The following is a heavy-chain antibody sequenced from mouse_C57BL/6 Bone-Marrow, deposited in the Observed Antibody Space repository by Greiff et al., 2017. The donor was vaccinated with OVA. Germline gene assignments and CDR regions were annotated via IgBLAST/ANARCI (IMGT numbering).Heavy chain of an antibody. J-gene: IGHJ4*01. Sequence: EVKLMESGAELVRPGASVKLSCTASGFNIKDYYMHWVKQRPEQGLEWIGRIDPEDGDTEYAPKFQGKATMTADTSSNAAYLQLSSLTSEDTAVYYCTKVTTRNYAMDYWGQGTSVTVSS. V-gene: IGHV14-1*01. CDR1: GFNIKDYY. CDR2: IDPEDGDT. CDR3: TKVTTRNYAMDY. D-gene: IGHD2-2*01.